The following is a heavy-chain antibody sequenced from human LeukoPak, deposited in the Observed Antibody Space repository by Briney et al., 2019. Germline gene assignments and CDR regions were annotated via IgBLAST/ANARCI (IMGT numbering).Heavy chain of an antibody. J-gene: IGHJ4*02. CDR1: GYTLTELS. D-gene: IGHD3-22*01. V-gene: IGHV1-24*01. CDR3: ATKQLTTRSNNHHYHSKGIDYFDY. Sequence: GASVKVSCKVSGYTLTELSMHWVRQAPGKGLEWMGGFDPEDGETIYAQKFQGRVTMTEDTSTDTAYMELSSLRSEDTAVYYCATKQLTTRSNNHHYHSKGIDYFDYWGQGTLVTVSS. CDR2: FDPEDGET.